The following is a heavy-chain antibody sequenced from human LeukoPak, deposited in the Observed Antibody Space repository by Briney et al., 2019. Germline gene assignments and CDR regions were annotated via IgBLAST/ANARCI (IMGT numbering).Heavy chain of an antibody. D-gene: IGHD6-13*01. CDR2: IYYSGST. V-gene: IGHV4-31*03. Sequence: SETLSLICTVSGSSISSGGYYWSWIRQHPGKGLEWIGYIYYSGSTYYNPSLKSRVTVSVDTSKNQFSLKLSSVTAADTAVYYCARDIGSSSTPDYWGQGTLVTVSS. J-gene: IGHJ4*02. CDR3: ARDIGSSSTPDY. CDR1: GSSISSGGYY.